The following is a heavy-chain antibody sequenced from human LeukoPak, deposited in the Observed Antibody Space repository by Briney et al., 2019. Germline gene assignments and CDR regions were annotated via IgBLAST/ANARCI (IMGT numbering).Heavy chain of an antibody. CDR1: GGSISSSNW. V-gene: IGHV4-4*02. J-gene: IGHJ5*02. D-gene: IGHD3-22*01. Sequence: SGTLSLTCAVSGGSISSSNWWSWVRQPPGKGLEWIGEIYHSGSTNYNPSLKSRVTISVDTSKNQFSLKLSSVTAADTAVYYCARGGRRITMRKNWFDPWGQGTLVTVSS. CDR3: ARGGRRITMRKNWFDP. CDR2: IYHSGST.